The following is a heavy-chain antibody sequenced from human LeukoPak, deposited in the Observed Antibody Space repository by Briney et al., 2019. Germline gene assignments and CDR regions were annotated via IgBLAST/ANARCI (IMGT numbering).Heavy chain of an antibody. V-gene: IGHV4-34*01. Sequence: SETLSLTCAVSGVPFSNYYWSWVRQSPRQGLEWIGEIKHSGYTNYNTSLKSRVTMSIDTSKNQFSLILTSVTAADAGVYYCTRAVAGHPDWGQGTLVTVSS. CDR3: TRAVAGHPD. D-gene: IGHD6-19*01. CDR1: GVPFSNYY. J-gene: IGHJ4*02. CDR2: IKHSGYT.